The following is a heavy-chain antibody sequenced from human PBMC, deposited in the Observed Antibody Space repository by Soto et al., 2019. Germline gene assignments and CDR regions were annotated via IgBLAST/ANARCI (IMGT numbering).Heavy chain of an antibody. J-gene: IGHJ5*02. D-gene: IGHD3-10*01. CDR2: ISGNGIAT. CDR1: GFTFNSYA. V-gene: IGHV3-23*01. Sequence: GGSLRLSCAASGFTFNSYAMSWVRQAPGKGLEWVSAISGNGIATYYADSVKGRFTISRDNSKNTLYLQMNRLRADDTAVYYCARDAISMVRGTNNWFDPWGQGTLVTVSS. CDR3: ARDAISMVRGTNNWFDP.